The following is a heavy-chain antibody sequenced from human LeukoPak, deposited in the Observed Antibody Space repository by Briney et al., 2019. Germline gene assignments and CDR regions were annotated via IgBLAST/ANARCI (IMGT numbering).Heavy chain of an antibody. J-gene: IGHJ4*02. CDR2: IRSKANSYAT. CDR1: GLTFSGSA. V-gene: IGHV3-73*01. D-gene: IGHD3-22*01. Sequence: GGSLRLSCAASGLTFSGSAMHWVRQASGKGLEWVGRIRSKANSYATAYAASVKGRFTISRDDSKNTAYLQMNSLKTEDTAVYYCTRHPDSSGRIWGQGTLVTVSS. CDR3: TRHPDSSGRI.